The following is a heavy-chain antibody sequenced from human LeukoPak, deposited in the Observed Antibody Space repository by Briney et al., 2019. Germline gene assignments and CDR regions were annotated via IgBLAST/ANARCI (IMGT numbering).Heavy chain of an antibody. CDR2: IRYDGTHQ. J-gene: IGHJ4*02. D-gene: IGHD6-19*01. Sequence: GGSLRLSCAASGFNFSIYGIHWVRQAPGKGLEWVTFIRYDGTHQDYADSVKGRFTISRDNAKNIVYVQMNTLRVEDTAIYYCAKVGSGWYGIDYRGQGTLVTVSS. CDR1: GFNFSIYG. V-gene: IGHV3-30*02. CDR3: AKVGSGWYGIDY.